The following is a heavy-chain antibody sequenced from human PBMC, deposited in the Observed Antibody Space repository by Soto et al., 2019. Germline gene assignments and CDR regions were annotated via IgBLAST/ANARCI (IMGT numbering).Heavy chain of an antibody. J-gene: IGHJ4*02. V-gene: IGHV1-46*01. CDR2: INPSGGST. CDR3: ARGDYDVLTGYYPLDF. CDR1: GYTLTSYY. Sequence: ASVKVSCKASGYTLTSYYMHWVRQAPGQGLAWMGIINPSGGSTSYAQNYQGRITMTSDTSTTTVYMELSSLRSEDTAVYFCARGDYDVLTGYYPLDFWGQGTLVTVSS. D-gene: IGHD3-9*01.